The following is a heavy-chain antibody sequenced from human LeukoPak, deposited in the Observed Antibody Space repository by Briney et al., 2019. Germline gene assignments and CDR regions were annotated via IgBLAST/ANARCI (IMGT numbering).Heavy chain of an antibody. Sequence: PGGSLRLSCAASGFTFSNYWMNWVRLAPGKGLEWVANIKQDGSETRYVDSVKGRFTISRDNAKNSLFLQMNSLRADDTAVYFCARGFSGSFEYWGQGTLVTVSS. CDR2: IKQDGSET. CDR1: GFTFSNYW. CDR3: ARGFSGSFEY. D-gene: IGHD1-26*01. J-gene: IGHJ4*02. V-gene: IGHV3-7*01.